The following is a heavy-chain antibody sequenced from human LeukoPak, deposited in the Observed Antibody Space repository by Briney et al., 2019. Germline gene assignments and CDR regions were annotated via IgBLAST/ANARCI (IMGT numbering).Heavy chain of an antibody. Sequence: KPGGSLRLSCAASGFTFSDYYMSWIREAPGKGLEWVSYISSSGSTIYYAASVKGRFTISRDNAKNSLYLQMNSLRAEDTAVYYCARGGGYCSSTSSCGYFDYWGQGTLVTVSS. CDR1: GFTFSDYY. D-gene: IGHD2-2*03. J-gene: IGHJ4*02. V-gene: IGHV3-11*01. CDR3: ARGGGYCSSTSSCGYFDY. CDR2: ISSSGSTI.